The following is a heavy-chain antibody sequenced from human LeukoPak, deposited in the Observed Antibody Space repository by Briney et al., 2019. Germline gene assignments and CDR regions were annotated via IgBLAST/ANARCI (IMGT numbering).Heavy chain of an antibody. CDR3: ARGGLLWFGESPPAC. CDR2: IYYSGST. CDR1: GGSISSYY. D-gene: IGHD3-10*01. J-gene: IGHJ4*02. Sequence: SETLSLTCTVSGGSISSYYWSWIRQPPGKGLEWIGYIYYSGSTYYNPSLKSRVTISVDTSKNQFSLKLSSVTAADTAVYYCARGGLLWFGESPPACWGQGTLVTVSS. V-gene: IGHV4-59*06.